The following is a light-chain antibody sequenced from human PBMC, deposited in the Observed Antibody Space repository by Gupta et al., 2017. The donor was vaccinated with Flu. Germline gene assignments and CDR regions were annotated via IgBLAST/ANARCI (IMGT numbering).Light chain of an antibody. CDR2: DAS. CDR1: QSVSSY. Sequence: EIVLTQSPALLSLSPGEGATLSCRASQSVSSYLAWYQQKPGQAPRLLIYDASNRATGIPAMFSGSGSGTDFTLTISSLEPEDFALYYCQQRGNWPYTFGQGTKLEIK. CDR3: QQRGNWPYT. J-gene: IGKJ2*01. V-gene: IGKV3-11*01.